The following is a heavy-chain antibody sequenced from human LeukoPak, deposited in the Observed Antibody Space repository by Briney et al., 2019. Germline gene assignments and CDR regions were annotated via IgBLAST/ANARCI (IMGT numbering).Heavy chain of an antibody. CDR2: INHSGST. Sequence: SETLSLTCAVYGGSFSGYYWSWIRQPPGKGLEWIGEINHSGSTNYNPSLKSRVTISVDMSKNQFSLKLSSVTAADTAVYYCARGSSYQLLARCYYYGMDVWGQGTTVTVSS. V-gene: IGHV4-34*01. CDR1: GGSFSGYY. CDR3: ARGSSYQLLARCYYYGMDV. J-gene: IGHJ6*02. D-gene: IGHD2-2*01.